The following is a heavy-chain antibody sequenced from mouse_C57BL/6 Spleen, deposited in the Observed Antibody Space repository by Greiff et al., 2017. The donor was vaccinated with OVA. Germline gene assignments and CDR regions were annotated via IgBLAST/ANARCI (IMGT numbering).Heavy chain of an antibody. D-gene: IGHD2-1*01. CDR3: ARRDYGKEDAMDY. CDR2: IFPGSGST. CDR1: GYTFTDYY. V-gene: IGHV1-75*01. Sequence: VKLVESGPELVKPGASVKISCKASGYTFTDYYINWVKQRPGQGLEWIGWIFPGSGSTYYNEKFKGKATLTVDKSSSTAYMLLSSLTSEDSAVYFCARRDYGKEDAMDYWGQGTSVTVSS. J-gene: IGHJ4*01.